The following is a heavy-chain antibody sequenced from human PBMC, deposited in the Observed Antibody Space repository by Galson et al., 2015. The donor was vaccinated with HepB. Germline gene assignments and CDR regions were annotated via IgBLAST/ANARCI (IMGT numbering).Heavy chain of an antibody. Sequence: SVKVSCKASGYTFTSYYMHWVRQAPGQGLEWMGIINPSGGSTSYAQKFQGRVTMTRDTSTSTVYMELSSLRSEDTAVYYCARDRVVGATTFGWFDPWGQGTLVTVSS. D-gene: IGHD1-26*01. V-gene: IGHV1-46*01. CDR3: ARDRVVGATTFGWFDP. CDR2: INPSGGST. J-gene: IGHJ5*02. CDR1: GYTFTSYY.